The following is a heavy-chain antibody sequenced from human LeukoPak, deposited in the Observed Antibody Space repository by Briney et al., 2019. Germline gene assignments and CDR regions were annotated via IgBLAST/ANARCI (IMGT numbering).Heavy chain of an antibody. Sequence: SETLSLTCTVSGYSISSGYYWGWIRQPPGKGLEWIGSIYHSGSTYYNPSLKSQVTISVDTSKNQFSLKLSSVTAADTAVYYCARDLGDYGDFFDYWGQGTLVTVSS. J-gene: IGHJ4*02. CDR1: GYSISSGYY. CDR3: ARDLGDYGDFFDY. D-gene: IGHD4-17*01. V-gene: IGHV4-38-2*02. CDR2: IYHSGST.